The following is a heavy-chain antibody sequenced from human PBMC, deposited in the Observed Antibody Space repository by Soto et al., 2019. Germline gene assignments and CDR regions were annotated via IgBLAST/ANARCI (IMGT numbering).Heavy chain of an antibody. CDR3: ARVFRIAVAGTKPFDP. CDR1: GGFFSGYY. Sequence: SEALSVTCAVYGGFFSGYYWSWSRQPPGKGLEWIGEINHSGSTNYNPSLKSRVTISVDTSKNQFSLKLSSVTAADTAVYYCARVFRIAVAGTKPFDPWGQGTLVTVS. D-gene: IGHD6-19*01. J-gene: IGHJ5*02. CDR2: INHSGST. V-gene: IGHV4-34*01.